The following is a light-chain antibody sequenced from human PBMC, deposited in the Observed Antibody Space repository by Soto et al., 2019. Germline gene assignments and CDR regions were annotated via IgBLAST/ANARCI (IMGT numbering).Light chain of an antibody. V-gene: IGLV3-21*02. CDR3: QVWDISSDQYL. CDR2: DDG. J-gene: IGLJ1*01. Sequence: SYELIQPPSVSVAPGQTARITCGGNNIESKSVHWYQQRPGQAPVLVLYDDGNRPSGIPERLSGSNSGSTATLTISSVEASDEADYFCQVWDISSDQYLFGPGTKVTVL. CDR1: NIESKS.